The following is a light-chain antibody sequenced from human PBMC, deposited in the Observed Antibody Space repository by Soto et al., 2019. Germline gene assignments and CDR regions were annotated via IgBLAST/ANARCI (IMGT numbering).Light chain of an antibody. CDR2: HTS. CDR3: QRYDNWPLT. Sequence: EIVLTQPPATPSVSPGESATLYCRASESISGNLAWYQQKPGLSPRLLIYHTSTRATGVPARFSGSGSGTEFSLTISSLQSEDSAVYYCQRYDNWPLTFGGGTKVDIK. CDR1: ESISGN. J-gene: IGKJ4*01. V-gene: IGKV3-15*01.